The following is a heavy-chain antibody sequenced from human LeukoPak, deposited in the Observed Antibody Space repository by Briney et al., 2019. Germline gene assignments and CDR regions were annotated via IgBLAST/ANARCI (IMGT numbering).Heavy chain of an antibody. Sequence: PGGSLRLSCAASGFSFSTYVMNWVRQAPGKGLEWVAGISVSGGTTPYADSVKGRFTISRDNSKNTLSLQMNSLRGEDTAVYYCAKKVSGNYPSESWGQGTLVTVSS. J-gene: IGHJ5*02. CDR3: AKKVSGNYPSES. CDR1: GFSFSTYV. V-gene: IGHV3-23*01. CDR2: ISVSGGTT. D-gene: IGHD1-26*01.